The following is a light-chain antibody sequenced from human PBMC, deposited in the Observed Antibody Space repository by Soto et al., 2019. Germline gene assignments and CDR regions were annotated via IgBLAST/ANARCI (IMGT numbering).Light chain of an antibody. CDR2: AVS. CDR1: SSDIGAYNY. J-gene: IGLJ1*01. CDR3: SSYTTSSSLV. Sequence: QSVLTQPASVSASPGQSITISCTGTSSDIGAYNYVSWYQQYPGTAPKLIIYAVSSRPSGISSRFSGSKSASTASLTISGLQAEDEADYYCSSYTTSSSLVFXTGTKVTVL. V-gene: IGLV2-14*01.